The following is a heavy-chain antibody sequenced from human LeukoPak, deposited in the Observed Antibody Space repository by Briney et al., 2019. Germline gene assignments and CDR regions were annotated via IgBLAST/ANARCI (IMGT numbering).Heavy chain of an antibody. Sequence: GGSLRLSCAASGFTFSSYTINWVRQAPGKGLEWVSSISSSGRYIFYADSVKGRFTISRDNAENSLYLQMNSLRADDTAMYYCARDEVLVSSSPSYGYFGLWGRGTLVTVSS. J-gene: IGHJ2*01. CDR2: ISSSGRYI. D-gene: IGHD2/OR15-2a*01. CDR3: ARDEVLVSSSPSYGYFGL. CDR1: GFTFSSYT. V-gene: IGHV3-21*01.